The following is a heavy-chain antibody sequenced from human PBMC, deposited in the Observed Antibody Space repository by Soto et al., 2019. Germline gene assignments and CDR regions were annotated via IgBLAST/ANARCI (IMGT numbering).Heavy chain of an antibody. V-gene: IGHV3-30*18. J-gene: IGHJ6*02. CDR3: AKDLLRPGRAYGMDV. CDR2: ISYDGTNK. CDR1: AFTFSSYG. Sequence: QVQLVESGGGVVQPGRSLRLSCAAAAFTFSSYGMHWVRQAPGKGLEWVAVISYDGTNKYYTDSVKGRFTISRDNSKNTLYLPMTRLRAEDTAVYYCAKDLLRPGRAYGMDVWGQGTTVTVSS.